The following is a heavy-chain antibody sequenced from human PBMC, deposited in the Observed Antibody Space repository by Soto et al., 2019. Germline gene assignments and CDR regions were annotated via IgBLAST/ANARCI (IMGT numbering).Heavy chain of an antibody. CDR3: ASLYSGSDHYYYGMDV. CDR2: IIPIFGTA. Sequence: QVQLVQSGAEVKKPGSSVKVSCKASGGTFSSYAISWVRQAPGQGLEWMGGIIPIFGTANYAQKFQGRVTITAXXXTXXAYMELSSLRSEDTAVYYCASLYSGSDHYYYGMDVWGQGTTVTVSS. J-gene: IGHJ6*02. D-gene: IGHD1-26*01. V-gene: IGHV1-69*12. CDR1: GGTFSSYA.